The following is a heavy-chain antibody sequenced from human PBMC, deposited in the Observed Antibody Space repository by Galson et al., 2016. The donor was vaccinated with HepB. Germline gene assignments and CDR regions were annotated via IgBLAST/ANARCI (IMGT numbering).Heavy chain of an antibody. CDR2: IYSSGST. Sequence: SLRLSCALSGLSVSSNFMTWVRQAPGKGLEWVSVIYSSGSTYYTDSMKGRFTISRDTFNNTVYLQMNSLRADDAAVYYCAKIGGVINSPGPLWYFDLWGRGALVTVSS. D-gene: IGHD2-21*01. CDR1: GLSVSSNF. CDR3: AKIGGVINSPGPLWYFDL. V-gene: IGHV3-53*01. J-gene: IGHJ2*01.